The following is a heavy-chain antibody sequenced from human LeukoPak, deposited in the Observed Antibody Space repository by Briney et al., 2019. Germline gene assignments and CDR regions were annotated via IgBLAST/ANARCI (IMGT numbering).Heavy chain of an antibody. CDR3: AKDRGGAYYESSVDI. CDR2: ISYDGNNK. Sequence: GGSLRLSCAASVFSFSNYGIHWVRQAPGKGLEWVAVISYDGNNKYYADSVKGRFTISRDNSKNTLYLQMNSLRAEDTAVYYYAKDRGGAYYESSVDIWGQGTMVTVSS. J-gene: IGHJ3*02. V-gene: IGHV3-30*18. D-gene: IGHD3-22*01. CDR1: VFSFSNYG.